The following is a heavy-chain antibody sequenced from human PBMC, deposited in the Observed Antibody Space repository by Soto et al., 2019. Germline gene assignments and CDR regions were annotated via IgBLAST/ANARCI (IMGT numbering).Heavy chain of an antibody. CDR3: ARASPVVTDV. Sequence: QVQLQESGPGLIKPSQTLSLSCTVSGGSISSGDYYWSWIRQPPGKGLEWIGYIYYSGSTNYNPSLQSRVTISVDTSKNQFSLNLSSVPAEDTAVYYCARASPVVTDVWGQATPVTVSS. CDR1: GGSISSGDYY. CDR2: IYYSGST. V-gene: IGHV4-30-4*01. J-gene: IGHJ6*02. D-gene: IGHD5-18*01.